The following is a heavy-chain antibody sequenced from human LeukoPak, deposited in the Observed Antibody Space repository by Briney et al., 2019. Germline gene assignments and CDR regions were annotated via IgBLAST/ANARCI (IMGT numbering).Heavy chain of an antibody. Sequence: PGGSLRLSCAASGFTFSSYTMNWVRQAPGKGLEWVSFISSNSSHIYYADSVKGRFTISRDNAKNSLYLQMNSLRAEDTAVYYCAGARYNSGSYIDHWGQGMLVTISS. D-gene: IGHD3-10*01. V-gene: IGHV3-21*01. CDR2: ISSNSSHI. CDR3: AGARYNSGSYIDH. CDR1: GFTFSSYT. J-gene: IGHJ5*02.